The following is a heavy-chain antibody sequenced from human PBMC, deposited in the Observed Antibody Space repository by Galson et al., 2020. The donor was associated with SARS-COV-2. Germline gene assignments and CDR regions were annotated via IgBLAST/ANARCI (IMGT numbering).Heavy chain of an antibody. V-gene: IGHV3-74*01. CDR1: GFTFSSYW. CDR2: INTDGSVT. CDR3: VAFATGY. D-gene: IGHD3-3*02. J-gene: IGHJ4*02. Sequence: LGESLKISCAASGFTFSSYWMHWVRQAPGKGLVWVSRINTDGSVTSYADSVKGRFTISRDNAKNTLYLQANSLRVEDTAVYYCVAFATGYWGQGTLVTVSS.